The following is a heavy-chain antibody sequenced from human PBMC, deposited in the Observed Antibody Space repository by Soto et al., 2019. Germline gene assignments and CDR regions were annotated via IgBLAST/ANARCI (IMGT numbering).Heavy chain of an antibody. V-gene: IGHV1-46*03. D-gene: IGHD2-15*01. Sequence: QVQLVQSGAEVKKPGASVKISCKASGYTFTSHSMHWVRQAPGQGLEWIGIINASSGSTRYAQKFQGRVTLTRDTSTSTVYMELSSLRSEDTAVYYCARDGSYCGGGTCYSLVYWGQGTLVTASS. J-gene: IGHJ4*02. CDR3: ARDGSYCGGGTCYSLVY. CDR2: INASSGST. CDR1: GYTFTSHS.